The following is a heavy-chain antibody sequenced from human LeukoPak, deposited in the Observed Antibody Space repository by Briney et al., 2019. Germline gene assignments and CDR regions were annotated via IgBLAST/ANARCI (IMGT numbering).Heavy chain of an antibody. Sequence: PSETLSLTCTVSGGSISSGSYYWSWIRQPAGKGLEWIGRIYTSGSTNYNPSLKSRVTISVDTSKNQFSLKLSSVTAADTAVYYCARVDTAMGTFVYWGQGTLVTVSS. J-gene: IGHJ4*02. CDR1: GGSISSGSYY. CDR3: ARVDTAMGTFVY. D-gene: IGHD5-18*01. V-gene: IGHV4-61*02. CDR2: IYTSGST.